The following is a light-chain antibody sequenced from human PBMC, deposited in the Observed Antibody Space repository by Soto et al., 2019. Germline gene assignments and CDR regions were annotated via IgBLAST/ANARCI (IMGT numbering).Light chain of an antibody. V-gene: IGLV2-11*01. J-gene: IGLJ3*02. CDR2: DVS. CDR1: SSDVGAYNY. Sequence: QSVLTQPRSVSGSPGQSVTISCTGTSSDVGAYNYVSWYQHHPGKAPKLMIYDVSKRPSGVPDRFSGSKSDNTASLTISGLQAEDEADYYCCSHAVTWVFGGGTKLTVL. CDR3: CSHAVTWV.